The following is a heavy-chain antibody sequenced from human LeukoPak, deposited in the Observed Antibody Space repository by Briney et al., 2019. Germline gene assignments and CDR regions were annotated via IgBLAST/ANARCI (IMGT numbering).Heavy chain of an antibody. Sequence: SVKVSCKASGGTFSSYGISWVRQAPGQGLEWMGGIIPIFGTANYAQRFHGRVTITADESTTTAYMELSSLRSEDTAVYYCAGLDTAMVGSGGAFDIWGQGTMVIVSS. CDR2: IIPIFGTA. CDR1: GGTFSSYG. J-gene: IGHJ3*02. CDR3: AGLDTAMVGSGGAFDI. D-gene: IGHD5-18*01. V-gene: IGHV1-69*01.